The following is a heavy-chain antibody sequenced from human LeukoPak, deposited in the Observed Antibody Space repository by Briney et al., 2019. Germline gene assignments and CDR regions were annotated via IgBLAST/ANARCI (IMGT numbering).Heavy chain of an antibody. CDR2: IYYSGST. CDR3: ATCSGGSCYSAFDI. J-gene: IGHJ3*02. V-gene: IGHV4-59*08. CDR1: GGSISSYY. D-gene: IGHD2-15*01. Sequence: SETLSLTCTVSGGSISSYYWSWTRQPPGKGLEGIGYIYYSGSTNYNPSLKSRVTISVDTSKNQFSLKLSSVTAADTAVYYCATCSGGSCYSAFDIWGQGTMVTVPS.